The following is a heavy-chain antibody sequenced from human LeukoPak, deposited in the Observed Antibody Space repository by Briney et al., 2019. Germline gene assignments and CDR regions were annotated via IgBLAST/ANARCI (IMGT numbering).Heavy chain of an antibody. CDR3: AKDWGDYAHKTANWFDP. V-gene: IGHV3-30*02. Sequence: GGSLRLSCAASGFTFSTYGMHWVRQAPGRGLRWVAFIRYDGSNKYYADSVKGRFTISRDNSNNTLYLQMNSLRPEDTAVYYCAKDWGDYAHKTANWFDPWGQGTLVTVS. J-gene: IGHJ5*02. CDR1: GFTFSTYG. CDR2: IRYDGSNK. D-gene: IGHD4-17*01.